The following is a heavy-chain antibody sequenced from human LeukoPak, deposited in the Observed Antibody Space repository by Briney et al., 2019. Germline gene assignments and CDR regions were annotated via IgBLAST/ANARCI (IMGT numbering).Heavy chain of an antibody. Sequence: ASVKVSCKASGGTFSSYAISWVRQAPGQGLEWMGGIIPIFGTANYAQKFQGRVTITADESTSTAYMELSSLRSEDTAVYYCASQQWLVHTLAYWGQGTPVTVSS. J-gene: IGHJ4*02. CDR2: IIPIFGTA. CDR1: GGTFSSYA. D-gene: IGHD6-19*01. CDR3: ASQQWLVHTLAY. V-gene: IGHV1-69*13.